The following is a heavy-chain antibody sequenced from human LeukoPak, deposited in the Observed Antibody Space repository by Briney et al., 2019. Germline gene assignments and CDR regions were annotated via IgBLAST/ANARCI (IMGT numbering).Heavy chain of an antibody. Sequence: PSETLSLTCAVHGRSFRCSYWSWIRQPPGRGLEWIVEINHSGSTNYDPSLKSRVTISVDTSKIQFSLKLSSVTAADTAVYYCASGVPTTNWIDPWGQGTLVTVSS. CDR1: GRSFRCSY. J-gene: IGHJ5*02. V-gene: IGHV4-34*01. D-gene: IGHD2-2*01. CDR3: ASGVPTTNWIDP. CDR2: INHSGST.